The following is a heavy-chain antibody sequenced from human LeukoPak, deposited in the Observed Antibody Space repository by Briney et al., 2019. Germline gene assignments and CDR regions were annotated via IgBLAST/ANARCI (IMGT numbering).Heavy chain of an antibody. J-gene: IGHJ5*02. CDR2: IYYSGST. V-gene: IGHV4-59*01. D-gene: IGHD1-26*01. CDR1: VGPISSYY. Sequence: SETLSLTCTVSVGPISSYYWSWIRQPPGKGRECIGYIYYSGSTNYTPSPKPRVTISVDTSKNQFSLKLSSVPAAATAVYYCARGSGSYWFDPWGQGTLVTVPA. CDR3: ARGSGSYWFDP.